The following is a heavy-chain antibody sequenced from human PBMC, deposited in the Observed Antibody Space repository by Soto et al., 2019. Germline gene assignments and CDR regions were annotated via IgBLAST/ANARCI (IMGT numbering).Heavy chain of an antibody. V-gene: IGHV4-59*01. CDR3: ARSHCSSTSCYSYYDILTGYYLGYWYYDGMDV. D-gene: IGHD3-9*01. J-gene: IGHJ6*02. Sequence: SETLSLTCTVSGGSISSYYWSWIRQPPGKGLEWIGYIYYSGSTNYNPSLKSRVTISVDTSKNQYSLKLSSVTAADTAVYYCARSHCSSTSCYSYYDILTGYYLGYWYYDGMDVWC. CDR2: IYYSGST. CDR1: GGSISSYY.